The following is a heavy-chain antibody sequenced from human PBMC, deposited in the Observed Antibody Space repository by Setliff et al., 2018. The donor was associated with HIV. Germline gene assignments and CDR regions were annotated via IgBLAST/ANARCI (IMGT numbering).Heavy chain of an antibody. J-gene: IGHJ4*02. CDR2: IYSSGSP. V-gene: IGHV4-39*01. D-gene: IGHD3-3*01. CDR3: ATSRRLTRATFGKLIRFDY. CDR1: GASISNSNSY. Sequence: SETLSLTCTVYGASISNSNSYWGWIRQPPGKRLEWLGSIYSSGSPSYNPSLSSRLTISVDTPKNQFSLRLSSVTAADTAVYYCATSRRLTRATFGKLIRFDYWGQGTLVTVSS.